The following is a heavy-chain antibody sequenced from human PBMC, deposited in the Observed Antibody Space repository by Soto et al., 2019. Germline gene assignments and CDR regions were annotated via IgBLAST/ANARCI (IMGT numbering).Heavy chain of an antibody. Sequence: SQTLSLPCAISGDSVSSNSAAWSWIRQSPSRGLEWLGRTYYRSKWYNDYAVSVKSRITINPDTSKNQFSLQLNSVTPEDTAVYYCARGRDSSGYYPYYFGYWGQGTLVTVSS. V-gene: IGHV6-1*01. CDR3: ARGRDSSGYYPYYFGY. CDR2: TYYRSKWYN. CDR1: GDSVSSNSAA. J-gene: IGHJ4*02. D-gene: IGHD3-22*01.